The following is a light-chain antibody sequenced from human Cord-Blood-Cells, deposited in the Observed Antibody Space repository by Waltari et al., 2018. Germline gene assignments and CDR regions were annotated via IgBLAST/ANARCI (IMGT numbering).Light chain of an antibody. J-gene: IGLJ3*02. CDR3: NSRDSSGNHWV. CDR1: SLRSYY. CDR2: GKN. V-gene: IGLV3-19*01. Sequence: SSELTQDPAVSVALGQTVRITCQGDSLRSYYAIWYQQKPGQAPVLVTYGKNNRPSGIPDRFSGSSSGNTASLTITGAQAEDEADYYCNSRDSSGNHWVFGGGTKLTVL.